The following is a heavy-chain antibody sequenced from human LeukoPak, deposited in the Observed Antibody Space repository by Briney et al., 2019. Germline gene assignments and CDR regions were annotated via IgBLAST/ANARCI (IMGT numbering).Heavy chain of an antibody. Sequence: GGSLRLSCVGSGFTFSRYWLNWVRQAPGKGLEWVSAIRGRGSSTFYADSVKGRFTISRDNSKNTLYLQMSSLRAEDTAVYYCAQDRNSYDYWYFDLWGRGTLVTVSS. CDR2: IRGRGSST. V-gene: IGHV3-23*01. J-gene: IGHJ2*01. CDR3: AQDRNSYDYWYFDL. D-gene: IGHD3-16*01. CDR1: GFTFSRYW.